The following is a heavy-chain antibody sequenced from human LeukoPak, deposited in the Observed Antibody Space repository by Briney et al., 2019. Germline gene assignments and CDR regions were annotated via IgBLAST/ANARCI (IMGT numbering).Heavy chain of an antibody. D-gene: IGHD3-22*01. CDR3: ARGSWSWYYYDSSGKLDY. V-gene: IGHV1-18*01. Sequence: ASVKVSCKASGYIFTSYGISWVRQAPGQGLEWMGWISAYNGDTNYAQKLQGRVTMTTDTSTSTAYMELRSLRSDDTAVYYCARGSWSWYYYDSSGKLDYWGQGTLVTVSS. J-gene: IGHJ4*02. CDR2: ISAYNGDT. CDR1: GYIFTSYG.